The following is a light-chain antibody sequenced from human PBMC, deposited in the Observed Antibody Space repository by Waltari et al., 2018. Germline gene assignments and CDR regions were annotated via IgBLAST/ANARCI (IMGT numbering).Light chain of an antibody. CDR3: CSYAGSYTWV. CDR1: SSDVGGDNY. Sequence: QSALTQPRSVSGSPGQSGTISCTGTSSDVGGDNYVSSYHQHPGQAPRLVIDDVCKRPSGVPDRFSDSKSGNTASLTISGLQAEDGADYYCCSYAGSYTWVFGGGTKLTVL. J-gene: IGLJ3*02. CDR2: DVC. V-gene: IGLV2-11*01.